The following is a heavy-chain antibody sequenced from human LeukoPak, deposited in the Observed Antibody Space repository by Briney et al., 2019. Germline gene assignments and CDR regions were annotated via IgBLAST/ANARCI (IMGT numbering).Heavy chain of an antibody. D-gene: IGHD6-13*01. CDR3: ARNSSSPYYYYYYYMDV. Sequence: GGSLRLSCAASGFTFSSYNMNWVRQAPGKGPEWVSSISSRSSHINYADSVKGRFTISRDNAKNSLYLQMNSLRAEDTAVYYCARNSSSPYYYYYYYMDVWGKGTTVTVSS. V-gene: IGHV3-21*01. CDR2: ISSRSSHI. J-gene: IGHJ6*03. CDR1: GFTFSSYN.